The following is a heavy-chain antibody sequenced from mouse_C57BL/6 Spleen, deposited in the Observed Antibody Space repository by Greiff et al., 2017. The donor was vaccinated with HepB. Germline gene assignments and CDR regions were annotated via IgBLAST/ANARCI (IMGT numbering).Heavy chain of an antibody. J-gene: IGHJ3*01. CDR1: GYSITSGYY. CDR2: ISYDGSN. V-gene: IGHV3-6*01. D-gene: IGHD1-1*01. CDR3: ARGYYGSSFAWFAY. Sequence: EVQLQQSGPGLVKPSQSLSLTCSVPGYSITSGYYWNWIRQFPGNKLEWMGYISYDGSNNYNPSLKNRISITRYTSKNQFFLQLNSVTTKDTATYYCARGYYGSSFAWFAYWGQGTLVTVSA.